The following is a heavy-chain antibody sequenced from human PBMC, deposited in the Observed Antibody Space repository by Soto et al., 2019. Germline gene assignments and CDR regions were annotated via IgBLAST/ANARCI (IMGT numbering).Heavy chain of an antibody. CDR1: GYTFTGYD. D-gene: IGHD3-3*01. CDR3: ARGGYITIFGVVTKNWFDP. Sequence: ASVKVSCKASGYTFTGYDINWVRQATGQGLEWMGWMNPNSGNTGYAQKFQGRVTMTRNTSISTAYMELSSLRSEDTAVYYCARGGYITIFGVVTKNWFDPWGQGTLVTVSS. CDR2: MNPNSGNT. J-gene: IGHJ5*02. V-gene: IGHV1-8*01.